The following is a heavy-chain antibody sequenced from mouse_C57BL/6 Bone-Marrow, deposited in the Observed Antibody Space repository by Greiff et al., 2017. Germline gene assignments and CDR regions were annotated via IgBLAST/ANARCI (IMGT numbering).Heavy chain of an antibody. CDR2: IYPSDSET. V-gene: IGHV1-61*01. CDR3: ASSGELSPDY. Sequence: QVHVKQPGAELVRPGSSVKLSCKASGYTFTSYWMDWVKQRPGQGLEWIGNIYPSDSETHYNQKFKDKATLTVDKSSSTAYMQLSSLTSEDSAVYYCASSGELSPDYWGQGTTLTVSA. J-gene: IGHJ2*01. D-gene: IGHD3-1*01. CDR1: GYTFTSYW.